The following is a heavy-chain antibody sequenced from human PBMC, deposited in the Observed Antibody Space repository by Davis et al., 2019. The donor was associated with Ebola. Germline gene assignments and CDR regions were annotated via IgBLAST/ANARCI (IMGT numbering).Heavy chain of an antibody. Sequence: SVKVSCKASGGTFSSYAISWVRQAPGQGLEWMGGIIPIFGTANYAQKFQGRVTITADESTSTAYMELSSLRSEDTAVYYCASSMITFGGVIAPDYWGQGTLVTVSS. CDR3: ASSMITFGGVIAPDY. D-gene: IGHD3-16*02. CDR2: IIPIFGTA. CDR1: GGTFSSYA. J-gene: IGHJ4*02. V-gene: IGHV1-69*13.